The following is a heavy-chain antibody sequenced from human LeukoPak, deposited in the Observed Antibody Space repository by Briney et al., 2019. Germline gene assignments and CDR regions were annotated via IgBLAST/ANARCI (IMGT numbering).Heavy chain of an antibody. J-gene: IGHJ6*02. D-gene: IGHD2-21*01. CDR1: GYTFTSYD. Sequence: ASVKVSCKASGYTFTSYDINWVRQATGQGLEGMGWMNPNSGNTGYAQKFQGRVTMTRNTSISTAYMELSSLRSEDTAVYYCARMGFFNSRDYYYYGMDVWGQGTTVTVSS. CDR3: ARMGFFNSRDYYYYGMDV. V-gene: IGHV1-8*01. CDR2: MNPNSGNT.